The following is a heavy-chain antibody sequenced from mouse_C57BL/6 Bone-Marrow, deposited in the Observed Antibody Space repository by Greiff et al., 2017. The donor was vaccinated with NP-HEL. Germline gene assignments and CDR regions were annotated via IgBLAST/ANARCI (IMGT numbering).Heavy chain of an antibody. CDR1: GFNIKDYY. V-gene: IGHV14-2*01. D-gene: IGHD2-3*01. CDR2: IDPEDGEN. J-gene: IGHJ2*01. CDR3: ARNGYYFFDY. Sequence: VQLQQSGAELVKPGASVKLSCTASGFNIKDYYMHWVKQRTEQGLEWIGRIDPEDGENKYAPKFQGKGTITADTSSNTAYLQLSSLTSEDTAVYYCARNGYYFFDYWGQGTTLTVSS.